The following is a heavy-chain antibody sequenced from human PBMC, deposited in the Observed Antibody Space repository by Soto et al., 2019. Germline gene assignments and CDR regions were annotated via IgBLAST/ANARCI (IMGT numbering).Heavy chain of an antibody. D-gene: IGHD6-19*01. V-gene: IGHV1-69*02. Sequence: QVQLVQSGAEVKKPGSSVKVSCKASGGTFSSYTISWVRQAPGQGLEWMGRIIPILGIANYAQKFQGRVTITADKSTSTAYMELSSLRSEDTAVYYCARSDYSSGWHDWFDPWGQGTLVTVSS. J-gene: IGHJ5*02. CDR3: ARSDYSSGWHDWFDP. CDR1: GGTFSSYT. CDR2: IIPILGIA.